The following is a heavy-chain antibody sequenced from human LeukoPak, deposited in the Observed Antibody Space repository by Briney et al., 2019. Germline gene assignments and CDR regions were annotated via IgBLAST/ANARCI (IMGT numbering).Heavy chain of an antibody. Sequence: SETLSLTCTVSGGSISSSSYYWGWIRQPPGKGLEWIGSIYYSGSTYYNPSLKSRVTISVDTSKNQFSLKLSSVTAADMAVYYCASPYSSSWYFQHWGQGTLVTVSS. D-gene: IGHD6-13*01. CDR1: GGSISSSSYY. V-gene: IGHV4-39*07. CDR3: ASPYSSSWYFQH. CDR2: IYYSGST. J-gene: IGHJ1*01.